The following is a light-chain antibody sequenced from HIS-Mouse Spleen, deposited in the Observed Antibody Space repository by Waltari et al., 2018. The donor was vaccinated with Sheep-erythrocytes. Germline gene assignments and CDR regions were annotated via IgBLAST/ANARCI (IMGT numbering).Light chain of an antibody. Sequence: QSALTQPRSVSGSPGQSVTISCTGTSSDFGGYNYVSWYQKHPGKAPKLMIYDVSKRPSGVPDRFSGSKSGNTASLTISGLQAEDEADYYCCSYAGSYNHVFATGTKVTVL. CDR2: DVS. V-gene: IGLV2-11*01. J-gene: IGLJ1*01. CDR3: CSYAGSYNHV. CDR1: SSDFGGYNY.